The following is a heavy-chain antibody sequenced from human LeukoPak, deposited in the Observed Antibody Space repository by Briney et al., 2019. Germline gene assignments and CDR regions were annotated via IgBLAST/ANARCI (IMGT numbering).Heavy chain of an antibody. D-gene: IGHD5-12*01. V-gene: IGHV3-30*02. CDR2: IWYDGSSK. J-gene: IGHJ4*02. CDR1: GFTFSSYG. Sequence: GGSLRLSCAASGFTFSSYGIHWVRQAPGKGLEWVAAIWYDGSSKYYADSVKGRFNISRDNSKNTLYLQMNSLRAEDTAVYYCAKGYSGYDWSLVDYWGQGTLVTVSS. CDR3: AKGYSGYDWSLVDY.